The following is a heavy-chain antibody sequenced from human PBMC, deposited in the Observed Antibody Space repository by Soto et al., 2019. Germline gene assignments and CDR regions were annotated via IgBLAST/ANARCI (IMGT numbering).Heavy chain of an antibody. J-gene: IGHJ4*02. D-gene: IGHD6-13*01. CDR2: ISGSGGST. Sequence: EVQLLESGGGLVQPGGSLRLSCAASGFTFSSYGMSWVRQAPGKGLEWVSGISGSGGSTYYADSVKGRFTISRDNPKNTLYMQMNSLRAEDTAVYYCAKDGRYSSSRGYFDYWGQGTLVTVSS. CDR1: GFTFSSYG. CDR3: AKDGRYSSSRGYFDY. V-gene: IGHV3-23*01.